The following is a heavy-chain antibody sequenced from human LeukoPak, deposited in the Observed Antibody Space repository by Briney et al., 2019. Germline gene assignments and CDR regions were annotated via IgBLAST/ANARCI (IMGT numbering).Heavy chain of an antibody. V-gene: IGHV1-69*04. CDR1: GGTFSSYA. CDR3: ASRGTGYSSSWYVWNY. Sequence: ASVKVSCKASGGTFSSYAISWVRQAPGQGLEWMGRIIPILGIANYAQKFQGRVTITADKSTSTAYMELSSLRSEDTAVYYCASRGTGYSSSWYVWNYWGQGTLVTVSS. D-gene: IGHD6-13*01. J-gene: IGHJ4*02. CDR2: IIPILGIA.